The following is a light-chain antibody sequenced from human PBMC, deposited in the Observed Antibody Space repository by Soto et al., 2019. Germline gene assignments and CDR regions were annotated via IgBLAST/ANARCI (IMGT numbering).Light chain of an antibody. CDR2: DTN. V-gene: IGLV1-51*01. Sequence: QSVLTQPPSVSAAPGQKVTISCSGSNSNIGNGYVSWYQQLPGTAPKLLIYDTNQRPSGIPDRFSGSKSGTSATLGITGLQTGDEADYYCGTWDSSLSAYAFGTGTKVTVL. J-gene: IGLJ1*01. CDR1: NSNIGNGY. CDR3: GTWDSSLSAYA.